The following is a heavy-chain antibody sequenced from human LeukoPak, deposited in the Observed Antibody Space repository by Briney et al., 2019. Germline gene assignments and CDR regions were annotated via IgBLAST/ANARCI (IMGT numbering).Heavy chain of an antibody. J-gene: IGHJ4*02. D-gene: IGHD4-11*01. Sequence: LGGSLRLSCAASGFTFSDYWMHWVRQVPGKGLVWVSRINTGGGSTTYADSVKGRFTISRDNAKNTLYLQMNGLRAEDTAVYYCARSNQADDYWGQGTLVTVSS. CDR1: GFTFSDYW. CDR3: ARSNQADDY. V-gene: IGHV3-74*01. CDR2: INTGGGST.